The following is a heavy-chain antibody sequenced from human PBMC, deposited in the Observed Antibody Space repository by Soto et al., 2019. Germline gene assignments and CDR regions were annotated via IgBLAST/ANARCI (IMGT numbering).Heavy chain of an antibody. J-gene: IGHJ3*02. Sequence: GGSLRLSCAASGFTFSSYWMSWVRQAPGKGLEWVANIKEDGSQKNYVDSVKGRFTISRDNAKKSLYLQMNSLRAEDTAVYYCARNDAFDIWGQGTMVTVSS. CDR1: GFTFSSYW. CDR2: IKEDGSQK. V-gene: IGHV3-7*02. CDR3: ARNDAFDI.